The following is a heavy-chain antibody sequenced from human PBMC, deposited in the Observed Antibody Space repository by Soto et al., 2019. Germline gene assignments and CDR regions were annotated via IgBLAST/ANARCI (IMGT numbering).Heavy chain of an antibody. CDR3: ARIDYYYYMDV. Sequence: PSETLSLTCTVSGGSISSSSYYWGWIRQPPGKGLEWIGSIYYSGGTYYNPSLKSRVTISVDTSKNQFSLKLSSVTAADTAVYYCARIDYYYYMDVWGKGTTVTVS. CDR1: GGSISSSSYY. CDR2: IYYSGGT. V-gene: IGHV4-39*01. J-gene: IGHJ6*03.